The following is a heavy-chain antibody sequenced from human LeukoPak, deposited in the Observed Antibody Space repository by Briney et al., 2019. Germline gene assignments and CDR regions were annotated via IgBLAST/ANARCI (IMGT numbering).Heavy chain of an antibody. CDR3: ARGHGDYTVLGS. D-gene: IGHD4-17*01. CDR1: GGSISSGSYY. Sequence: SQTLSLTCTVSGGSISSGSYYWTWIRQPAGKGLEWIGRISTSGSTYYNPSLKSRVTIFLDTSKNQFSLNMDSVAAADTAVYYCARGHGDYTVLGSWGQGALVTVSS. V-gene: IGHV4-61*02. CDR2: ISTSGST. J-gene: IGHJ5*02.